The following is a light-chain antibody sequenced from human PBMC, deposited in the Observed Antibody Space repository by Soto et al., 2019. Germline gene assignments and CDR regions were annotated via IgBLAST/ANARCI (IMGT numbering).Light chain of an antibody. CDR3: QQRYSTTWT. CDR2: AAS. J-gene: IGKJ1*01. CDR1: QGISTY. Sequence: DIQMTQSPSSLSASVGDRVTITCRASQGISTYLNWYQQKPGKAPKLLIYAASSLQSGVPSRFSGSGSKTDFTLTISSLQPEDFATYSCQQRYSTTWTFGQGTKVDIK. V-gene: IGKV1-39*01.